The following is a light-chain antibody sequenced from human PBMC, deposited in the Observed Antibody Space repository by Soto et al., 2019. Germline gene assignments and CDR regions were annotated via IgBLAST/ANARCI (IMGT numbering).Light chain of an antibody. V-gene: IGKV2-30*01. CDR1: QSLVYSDGNTY. CDR2: KVS. J-gene: IGKJ1*01. Sequence: DGVMTQSPLSLPVTLGQPASISCRSSQSLVYSDGNTYLNWFRQRPGQPPRRLVXKVSNRDSGVPDRFSGSGSGAEFSLTISSLQDEDVAVHYCQQSFGNFTLTFGQGTKVDIK. CDR3: QQSFGNFTLT.